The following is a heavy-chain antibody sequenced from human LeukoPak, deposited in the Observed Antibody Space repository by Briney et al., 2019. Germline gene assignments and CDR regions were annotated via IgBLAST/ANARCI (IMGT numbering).Heavy chain of an antibody. D-gene: IGHD6-13*01. CDR3: ARQGGVALRAFAY. J-gene: IGHJ4*02. CDR1: AYSFTNYW. Sequence: GASLKISCKGSAYSFTNYWIDWVSQMPGTALEWMGIIYPGDSETTYSPSFQGQVTFSADKSISTAYLQWSSLKASDTAIYYCARQGGVALRAFAYWGQGTMVTVSS. CDR2: IYPGDSET. V-gene: IGHV5-51*01.